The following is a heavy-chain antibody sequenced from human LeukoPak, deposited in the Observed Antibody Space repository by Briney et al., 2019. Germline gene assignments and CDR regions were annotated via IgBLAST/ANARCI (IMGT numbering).Heavy chain of an antibody. CDR1: GFTFSDYY. Sequence: PGGSLRLSCAASGFTFSDYYMSWIRQAPGKGLEWVSYISSSGNTIYYADSVKGRFTISRDNAKNSLYLQMNSLRAEDTALYYCARVYYDSSGYYYDGYSFDYWGQGTLVTVSS. J-gene: IGHJ4*02. D-gene: IGHD3-22*01. V-gene: IGHV3-11*04. CDR2: ISSSGNTI. CDR3: ARVYYDSSGYYYDGYSFDY.